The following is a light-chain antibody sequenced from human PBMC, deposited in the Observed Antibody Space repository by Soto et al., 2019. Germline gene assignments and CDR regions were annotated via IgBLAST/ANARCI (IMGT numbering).Light chain of an antibody. Sequence: QSVLTQPPSVSGCPGQSVTISCTGTSSDVGSYNRVSWYQQPPGTAPKLMIYEVSNRPSGVPDRFSGSKSGNTASLTISGLQAGDEADYYSSSYPSSTTYVFGTGTKVTVL. CDR1: SSDVGSYNR. V-gene: IGLV2-18*02. CDR3: SSYPSSTTYV. J-gene: IGLJ1*01. CDR2: EVS.